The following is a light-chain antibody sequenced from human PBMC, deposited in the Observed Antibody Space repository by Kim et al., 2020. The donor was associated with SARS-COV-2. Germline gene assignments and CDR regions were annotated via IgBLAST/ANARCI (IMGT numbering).Light chain of an antibody. Sequence: SSELTQDPAVSVALGQTVSITCQGDSLRHYYVSWYQRKPGQAPILVIYGKNNRPSGIPDRLSGSTSGNTASLTITGAQAEDETDYYCQSRDSSGKEVFGGGTQLTVL. J-gene: IGLJ2*01. V-gene: IGLV3-19*01. CDR3: QSRDSSGKEV. CDR2: GKN. CDR1: SLRHYY.